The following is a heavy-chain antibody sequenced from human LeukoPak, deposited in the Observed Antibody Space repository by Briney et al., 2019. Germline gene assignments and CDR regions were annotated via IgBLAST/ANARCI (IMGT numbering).Heavy chain of an antibody. J-gene: IGHJ5*02. CDR3: ARDTVTTYNNWFDP. D-gene: IGHD4-17*01. V-gene: IGHV3-30-3*01. CDR2: ISYDGSNK. CDR1: GFTFSSYA. Sequence: PGRSPRLSCAASGFTFSSYAMHWVRQAPGKGLEWVAVISYDGSNKYYADSVKGRFTIPRDNSKNTLYLQMNSLRAEDTAVYYCARDTVTTYNNWFDPWGRGTLVTVSS.